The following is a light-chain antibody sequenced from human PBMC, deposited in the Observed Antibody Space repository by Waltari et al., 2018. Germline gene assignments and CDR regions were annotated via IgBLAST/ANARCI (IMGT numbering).Light chain of an antibody. CDR2: AAS. J-gene: IGKJ1*01. Sequence: EIVLTQSPGTLSLSPGERATLSCRASQSVSKYLAWYQQRPGQAPRLLIYAASTRATGIPDRFSGSGSGTDFSLTISRLEPEDFAVYYCQNHERLPATFGQGTMVEIK. CDR3: QNHERLPAT. CDR1: QSVSKY. V-gene: IGKV3-20*01.